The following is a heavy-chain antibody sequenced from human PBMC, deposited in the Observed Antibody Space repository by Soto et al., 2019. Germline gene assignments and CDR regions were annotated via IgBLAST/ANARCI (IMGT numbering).Heavy chain of an antibody. V-gene: IGHV4-59*08. Sequence: LSLTCTVSGGSISSYYWSWIRQPPGKGLEWIGYISYSGSTNYNPSLKSRVTISVDTSKNQFSLKLSSVTAADTAVYYCARLAFGGLDCWGQGTLVTVSS. J-gene: IGHJ4*02. CDR3: ARLAFGGLDC. D-gene: IGHD3-3*01. CDR2: ISYSGST. CDR1: GGSISSYY.